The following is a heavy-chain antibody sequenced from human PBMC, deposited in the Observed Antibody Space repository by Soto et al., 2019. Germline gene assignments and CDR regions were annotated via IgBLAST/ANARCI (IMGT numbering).Heavy chain of an antibody. J-gene: IGHJ6*02. V-gene: IGHV3-74*01. Sequence: PGGTLSLSCAASGFTFSSYWMHWVRQDPGKGLVWVSRINSDGSSTSYADSVKCRFTISRDNAKNTLYLQMNSLRAEDTAVYYCARDAWDSSGYSYYYYGMDVWGQGTTVTVSS. CDR2: INSDGSST. CDR3: ARDAWDSSGYSYYYYGMDV. CDR1: GFTFSSYW. D-gene: IGHD3-22*01.